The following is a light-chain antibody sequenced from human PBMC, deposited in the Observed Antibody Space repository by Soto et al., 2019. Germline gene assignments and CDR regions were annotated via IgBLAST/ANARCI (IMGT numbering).Light chain of an antibody. Sequence: DIQMTQSPSSLSASVGNRVTITCRASQSISTYLNWYQKKPGKAPYLLIYDASRLQSGVPSRFSGSGGGTDFTLSISSVQPEDFATYFCQQSYMDPITFGQGTQLEI. CDR2: DAS. V-gene: IGKV1-39*01. J-gene: IGKJ5*01. CDR1: QSISTY. CDR3: QQSYMDPIT.